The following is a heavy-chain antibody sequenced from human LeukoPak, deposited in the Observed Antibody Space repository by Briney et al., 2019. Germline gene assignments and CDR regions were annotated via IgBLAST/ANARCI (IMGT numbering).Heavy chain of an antibody. Sequence: SETLSLTCTVSGGSISSSSYYWGWIRQPPGKGLEWIGSIYYSGSTYYNPSLKSRVTISVDTSKNQFSLKLSSVTAADTAVYYCATSAEMATRYYFDYWGQGTLVTVSS. D-gene: IGHD5-24*01. CDR2: IYYSGST. CDR3: ATSAEMATRYYFDY. J-gene: IGHJ4*02. V-gene: IGHV4-39*01. CDR1: GGSISSSSYY.